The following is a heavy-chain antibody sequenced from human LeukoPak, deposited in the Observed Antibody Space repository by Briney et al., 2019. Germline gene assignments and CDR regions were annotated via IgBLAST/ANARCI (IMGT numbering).Heavy chain of an antibody. CDR2: INTNTGNP. D-gene: IGHD3-3*01. V-gene: IGHV7-4-1*02. CDR1: GYTFTSYA. Sequence: ASVKVSCKASGYTFTSYAMNWVRQAPGQGLEWMGWINTNTGNPTYAQGFTGRVVFSLYTSVSTAYLQISRLKAEDTAVYYCARDQSRITIFGVVIIRRWFDPWGQGTLVTVSS. CDR3: ARDQSRITIFGVVIIRRWFDP. J-gene: IGHJ5*02.